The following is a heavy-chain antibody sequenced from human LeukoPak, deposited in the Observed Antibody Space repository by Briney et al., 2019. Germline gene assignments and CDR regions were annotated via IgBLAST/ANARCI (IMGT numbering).Heavy chain of an antibody. CDR2: IYYTGTT. V-gene: IGHV4-31*03. Sequence: PSETLSLTCTVSGGSISSGGYYWSWIRQHPGEGLEWIGYIYYTGTTYFNPSLKSRVTMSVDTSKNQFSLKLSSVTAADTAVYYCARGPRIAVAGNWFDPWGQGTLVTVSS. D-gene: IGHD6-19*01. J-gene: IGHJ5*02. CDR3: ARGPRIAVAGNWFDP. CDR1: GGSISSGGYY.